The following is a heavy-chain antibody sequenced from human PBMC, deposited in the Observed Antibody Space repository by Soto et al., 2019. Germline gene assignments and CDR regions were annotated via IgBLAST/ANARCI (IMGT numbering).Heavy chain of an antibody. CDR1: GGSISSHY. V-gene: IGHV4-59*08. D-gene: IGHD5-12*01. Sequence: PSETLSLTCTVSGGSISSHYWGWIRQPPGQGLEWIGYIYYTGSTNYNPSLKSRVTISVDTSKSQFSLRLSSVTAADTAVYFCVRLDGYANYFVDWGPGALVTVAS. J-gene: IGHJ4*02. CDR2: IYYTGST. CDR3: VRLDGYANYFVD.